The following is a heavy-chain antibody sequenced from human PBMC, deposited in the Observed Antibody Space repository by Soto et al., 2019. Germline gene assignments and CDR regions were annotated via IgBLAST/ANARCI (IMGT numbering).Heavy chain of an antibody. D-gene: IGHD2-2*01. J-gene: IGHJ4*02. V-gene: IGHV4-34*01. CDR1: AGSFSHYY. CDR3: ARVEVGPDDLFYFDS. CDR2: IKHSGSS. Sequence: SETLSLTCAVYAGSFSHYYWNWIRQSPGKGLEWIGKIKHSGSSNYNPSLRSRVSISVDMSKNQFSLRLSSVTAADTAVYFCARVEVGPDDLFYFDSWGQGTLVTV.